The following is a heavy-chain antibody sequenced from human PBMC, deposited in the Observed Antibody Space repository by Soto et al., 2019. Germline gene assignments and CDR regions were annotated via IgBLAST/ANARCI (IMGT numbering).Heavy chain of an antibody. Sequence: PWETLSLTCTVSGGSISRGDYSWSWIRQPPGKGLEWIGYIYHSETTYYNPSFKSRVTMSVDTSKSQFSLKLTSVTAADTAVYYCATLQVYASPRWFDPWGQGTLVTVSS. D-gene: IGHD3-16*01. CDR3: ATLQVYASPRWFDP. CDR1: GGSISRGDYS. V-gene: IGHV4-30-2*01. J-gene: IGHJ5*02. CDR2: IYHSETT.